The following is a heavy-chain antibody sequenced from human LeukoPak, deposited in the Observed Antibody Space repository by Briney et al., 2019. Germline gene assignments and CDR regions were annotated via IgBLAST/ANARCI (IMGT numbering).Heavy chain of an antibody. CDR3: ARDGQLYSYSSPIDY. J-gene: IGHJ4*02. CDR1: GFTFSSYS. V-gene: IGHV3-21*01. D-gene: IGHD5-18*01. CDR2: ISSSSSYI. Sequence: PGGSLRLSCAASGFTFSSYSMNWVRQAPGKGLEWVSSISSSSSYIYYADSVKGRFTISRDNAKNSLYLQMNSLRAEDTAVYYCARDGQLYSYSSPIDYWGQGTLVTVSS.